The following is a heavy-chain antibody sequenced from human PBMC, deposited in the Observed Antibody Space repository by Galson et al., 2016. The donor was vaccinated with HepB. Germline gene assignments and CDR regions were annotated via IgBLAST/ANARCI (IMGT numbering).Heavy chain of an antibody. CDR3: ARDRGGGEEEYSESEGDPNYYYHGLDV. CDR2: INPSSGVT. CDR1: GYTFINYY. J-gene: IGHJ6*02. D-gene: IGHD3-16*01. Sequence: SVKVSCKAFGYTFINYYLHWVRQAPGQGLEWMGIINPSSGVTTYAQNLEGRVTMTRDMSTSTVHLELSSLRSEDTAVYYCARDRGGGEEEYSESEGDPNYYYHGLDVWGQGTTVTVSS. V-gene: IGHV1-46*04.